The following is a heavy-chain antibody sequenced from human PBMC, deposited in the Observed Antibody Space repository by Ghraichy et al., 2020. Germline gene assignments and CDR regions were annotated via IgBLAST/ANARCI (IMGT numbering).Heavy chain of an antibody. V-gene: IGHV3-11*01. CDR3: ARGSGTYPGDSFDI. Sequence: GESLNISCAASGFSFSDYYISWIRQAPGKGLEWVSYISNGGSILYYADSVKGRFTISRDTAKNSLYLQMNSLRAEDTAVYYCARGSGTYPGDSFDIWGQGTMVTVSS. D-gene: IGHD1-26*01. J-gene: IGHJ3*02. CDR2: ISNGGSIL. CDR1: GFSFSDYY.